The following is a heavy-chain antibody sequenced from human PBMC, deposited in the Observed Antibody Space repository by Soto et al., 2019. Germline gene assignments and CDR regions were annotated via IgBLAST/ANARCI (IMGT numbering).Heavy chain of an antibody. D-gene: IGHD3-16*01. J-gene: IGHJ6*03. CDR2: IYPGDSDT. CDR1: GYSFTSYW. V-gene: IGHV5-51*01. CDR3: ARPYYDSCSNENYAL. Sequence: PGESLKVSWKGSGYSFTSYWICWVRQMPGKGLEWMGIIYPGDSDTRYSPSFQGQVTISADKSISTAYLQWSSLKASDTAMYYCARPYYDSCSNENYALWRTATTVTDS.